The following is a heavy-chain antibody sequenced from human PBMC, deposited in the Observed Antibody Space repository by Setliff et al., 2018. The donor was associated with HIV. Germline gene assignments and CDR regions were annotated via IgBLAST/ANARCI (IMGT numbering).Heavy chain of an antibody. CDR3: ARGGRSWFQNFHGAFDV. CDR2: FYQSGNI. CDR1: GYSISSDYF. Sequence: SETLSLTCAVSGYSISSDYFWGWIRQSPGKGLEWIGSFYQSGNIYYNPSPKSRVTISVDTSKNQFSLRLTSVTAADTAVYYCARGGRSWFQNFHGAFDVWGQGTMVTVS. V-gene: IGHV4-38-2*01. J-gene: IGHJ3*01. D-gene: IGHD3-16*01.